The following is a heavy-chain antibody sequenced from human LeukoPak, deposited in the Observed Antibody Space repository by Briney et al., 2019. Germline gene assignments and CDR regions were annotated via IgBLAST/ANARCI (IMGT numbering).Heavy chain of an antibody. CDR2: ISPGDSDA. J-gene: IGHJ4*02. CDR3: ARQAYCGGDCSANFDY. CDR1: GYSFTSYW. D-gene: IGHD2-21*02. V-gene: IGHV5-51*01. Sequence: GESLQISCKGSGYSFTSYWISWVRQMPGKGLEWMGIISPGDSDARYSPSFQGQVTISADKSINTAYLQWSSLKASDTAMYYCARQAYCGGDCSANFDYWGQGTLVAVSS.